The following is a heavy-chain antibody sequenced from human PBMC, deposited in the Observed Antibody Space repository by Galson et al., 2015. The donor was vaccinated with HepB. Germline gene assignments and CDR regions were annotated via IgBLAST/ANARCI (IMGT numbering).Heavy chain of an antibody. CDR3: ARERVGGDFDH. Sequence: SETLSLTCTVSGGAVGSYLWTWIRHPPGKGLEWVGYINSRGSTDYNPSLKSRVSISVDTSKKQCALRLSSVTAADTAVYYCARERVGGDFDHWGQGTPVTVAS. CDR2: INSRGST. D-gene: IGHD2-2*01. J-gene: IGHJ4*02. V-gene: IGHV4-59*02. CDR1: GGAVGSYL.